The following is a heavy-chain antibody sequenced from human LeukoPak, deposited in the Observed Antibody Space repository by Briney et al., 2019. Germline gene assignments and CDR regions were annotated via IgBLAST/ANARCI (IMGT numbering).Heavy chain of an antibody. CDR3: AGVPPYYDILTGQPYYYYYMDV. J-gene: IGHJ6*03. V-gene: IGHV1-18*01. Sequence: ASVKVSCKASGYTFTSYGISWVRQAPGQGLEWMGWISAYNGNTNYAQKLQGRVTMTTDTSTSTAYMELRSLRSDDTAVYYCAGVPPYYDILTGQPYYYYYMDVWGKGTTVTVSS. CDR1: GYTFTSYG. D-gene: IGHD3-9*01. CDR2: ISAYNGNT.